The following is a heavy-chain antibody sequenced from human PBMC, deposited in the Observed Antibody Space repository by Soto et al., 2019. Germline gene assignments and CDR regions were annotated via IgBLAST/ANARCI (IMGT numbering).Heavy chain of an antibody. CDR3: VRDLDGSGSYYTDY. V-gene: IGHV1-18*01. CDR2: TRPNNGNT. CDR1: GYTFSIYG. J-gene: IGHJ4*02. Sequence: QIQLVQSGAEVKKPGASVKVSCKASGYTFSIYGINWVRQAPGQGLAWMGWTRPNNGNTKYAQKLQGRVTMTTDTSTSTAYMELRSLRPDDTAVYYCVRDLDGSGSYYTDYWGQGTLVTVSS. D-gene: IGHD3-10*01.